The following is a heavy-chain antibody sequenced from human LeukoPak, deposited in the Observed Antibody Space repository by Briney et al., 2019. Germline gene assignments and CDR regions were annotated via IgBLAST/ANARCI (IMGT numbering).Heavy chain of an antibody. J-gene: IGHJ4*02. V-gene: IGHV3-74*01. CDR3: ARNSLRYFDWSTTDFDY. Sequence: GGSLRLSCAASGFTFSSYWMHWVRQAPGKGLVWVSAISGSGGSTYYADSVKGRFTISRDNAKNSLYLQMNSLRVEDTAVYYCARNSLRYFDWSTTDFDYWGQGTLVTVSS. D-gene: IGHD3-9*01. CDR1: GFTFSSYW. CDR2: ISGSGGST.